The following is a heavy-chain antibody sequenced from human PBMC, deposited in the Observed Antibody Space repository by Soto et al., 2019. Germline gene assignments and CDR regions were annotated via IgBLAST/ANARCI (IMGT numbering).Heavy chain of an antibody. CDR1: GCTFSSYG. CDR2: ISTAGGTT. V-gene: IGHV3-23*01. Sequence: GGSLRLSCAASGCTFSSYGMTWVRQAPGKGLEWVSVISTAGGTTYYADSVKGRFTISRDNSKNTLYLQMNSLRADDTAVYYCAKDSSWSASYTNYWGQGALVTVS. J-gene: IGHJ4*02. D-gene: IGHD3-3*01. CDR3: AKDSSWSASYTNY.